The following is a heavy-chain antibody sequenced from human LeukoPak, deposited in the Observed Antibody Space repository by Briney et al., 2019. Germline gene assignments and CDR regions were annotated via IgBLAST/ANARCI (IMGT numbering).Heavy chain of an antibody. CDR2: IYYSGST. Sequence: ASETLSLTCTVSGGSISSSSYYWGWIRQPPGKGLEWIGSIYYSGSTYYNPSLKSRVTISVDTSKNQFSLKLSSVTAADTAVYYCATVAVAGTIWFDPWGQGTLVTVSS. CDR3: ATVAVAGTIWFDP. J-gene: IGHJ5*02. D-gene: IGHD6-19*01. CDR1: GGSISSSSYY. V-gene: IGHV4-39*07.